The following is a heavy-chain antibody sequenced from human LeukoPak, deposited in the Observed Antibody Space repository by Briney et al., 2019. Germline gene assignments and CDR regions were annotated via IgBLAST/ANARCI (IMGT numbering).Heavy chain of an antibody. D-gene: IGHD2-15*01. CDR1: GFIFSSFG. Sequence: GGSLRLSCAASGFIFSSFGMHRVRQAPGKGLEWVAFIQDDESNKFYADSVKGRFTISRDNSKNTLFLQMNSLRPEDTALYYCAKQMVERPHYYYMDVWGKGTTVTVSS. V-gene: IGHV3-30*02. CDR3: AKQMVERPHYYYMDV. CDR2: IQDDESNK. J-gene: IGHJ6*03.